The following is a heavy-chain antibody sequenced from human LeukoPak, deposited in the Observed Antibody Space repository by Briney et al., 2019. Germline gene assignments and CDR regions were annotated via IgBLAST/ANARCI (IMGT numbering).Heavy chain of an antibody. CDR1: GFTFSSYG. D-gene: IGHD6-25*01. J-gene: IGHJ6*03. CDR2: IRYDGSNK. Sequence: GGSLRLSCAASGFTFSSYGMHWVRQAPGKGLEWGAFIRYDGSNKYYADSVKGRFTISRDNAKNSLYLQMNSLRADDTAVYYCARFAAGGSYYYYMDVWGKGTTVTVSS. CDR3: ARFAAGGSYYYYMDV. V-gene: IGHV3-30*02.